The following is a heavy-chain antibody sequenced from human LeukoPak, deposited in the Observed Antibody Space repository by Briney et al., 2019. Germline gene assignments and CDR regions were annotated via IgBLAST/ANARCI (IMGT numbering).Heavy chain of an antibody. CDR2: ISAYNGNT. V-gene: IGHV1-18*01. Sequence: ASVKVSCKASGYTFTSYGISWVRQAPGQGLEWMGWISAYNGNTNYAQKLQGRVTMTTDTSTSTAYMELRSLRSDDTAVYYCAPPNPSPILTGYYKIFDAFDIWGQGTMVTVSS. CDR3: APPNPSPILTGYYKIFDAFDI. J-gene: IGHJ3*02. D-gene: IGHD3-9*01. CDR1: GYTFTSYG.